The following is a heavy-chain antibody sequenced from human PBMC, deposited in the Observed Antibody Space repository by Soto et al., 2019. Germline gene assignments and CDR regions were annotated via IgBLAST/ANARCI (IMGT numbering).Heavy chain of an antibody. Sequence: SVKVSCKASEGTFSSYAISWVRQAPGQGLEWMGGIIPIFGTANYAQKFQGRVTITADESTSTAYMELSSLRSEDTAVYYCARSSGYSIPFDSWGQGTLVTVSS. CDR3: ARSSGYSIPFDS. D-gene: IGHD3-22*01. V-gene: IGHV1-69*13. CDR2: IIPIFGTA. CDR1: EGTFSSYA. J-gene: IGHJ4*02.